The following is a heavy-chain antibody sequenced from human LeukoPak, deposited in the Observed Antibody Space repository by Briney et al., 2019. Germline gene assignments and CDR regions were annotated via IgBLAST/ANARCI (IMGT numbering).Heavy chain of an antibody. D-gene: IGHD6-19*01. CDR1: GYIFPHYW. CDR3: ARRSGSLDDFDY. Sequence: GESLKISCTVSGYIFPHYWIGWVRQMPGKGLEWMGIIYPDDSNTIYSPSFQGQVTISADKSSNTAYLQWSSLRASDTAIYFCARRSGSLDDFDYWGRGTLVTVSS. V-gene: IGHV5-51*01. CDR2: IYPDDSNT. J-gene: IGHJ4*02.